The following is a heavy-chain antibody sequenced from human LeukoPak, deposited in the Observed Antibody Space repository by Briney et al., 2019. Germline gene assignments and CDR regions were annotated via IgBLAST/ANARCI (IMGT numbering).Heavy chain of an antibody. J-gene: IGHJ4*02. CDR1: GFPFDDYG. V-gene: IGHV3-20*04. CDR2: INWYGGST. CDR3: AKVTGRQKLIELFDY. D-gene: IGHD3-10*01. Sequence: RGSLRLSCAASGFPFDDYGMSWVRQAPGKGLEWVSGINWYGGSTGYIDSVKGVVTISRDNAENSLYLQMNGLRAEDTALYYCAKVTGRQKLIELFDYWGQGTLVTVSS.